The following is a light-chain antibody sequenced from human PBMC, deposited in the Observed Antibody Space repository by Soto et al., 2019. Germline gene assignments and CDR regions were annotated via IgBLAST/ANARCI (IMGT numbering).Light chain of an antibody. CDR1: NIGSQS. CDR3: QVWDSSSDHPV. V-gene: IGLV3-21*04. Sequence: SYELTQPASVSVAPGKTARITCGGNNIGSQSVHWYQQKPGQAPVLVIYYNSDRPSGIPERFSGSNSGNTATLTISRVEAGDEADYYCQVWDSSSDHPVFGTGTKVTVL. CDR2: YNS. J-gene: IGLJ1*01.